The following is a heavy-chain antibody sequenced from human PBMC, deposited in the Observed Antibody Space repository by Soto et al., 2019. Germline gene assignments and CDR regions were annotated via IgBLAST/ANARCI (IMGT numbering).Heavy chain of an antibody. J-gene: IGHJ5*02. V-gene: IGHV4-59*08. D-gene: IGHD3-22*01. CDR2: IYYSGST. CDR3: ARQSSTYYYDSSYWFDP. CDR1: GGSISSYY. Sequence: QVQLQESGPGLVKPSETLSLTCTVSGGSISSYYWSWIRQPPGKGLEWIGYIYYSGSTNYNPSLKSRVTISVDTSKNQFSLKLSSVTAADTAVYYCARQSSTYYYDSSYWFDPWGQGTLVTVSS.